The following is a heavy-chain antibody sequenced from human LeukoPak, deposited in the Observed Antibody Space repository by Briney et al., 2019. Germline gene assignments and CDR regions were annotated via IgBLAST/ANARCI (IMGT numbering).Heavy chain of an antibody. J-gene: IGHJ4*02. CDR1: GFTFSIYV. CDR2: ISSSGTYI. Sequence: PGGSLRLSCAASGFTFSIYVMSWVRQAPGKGLEWVSFISSSGTYIYYADSMKGRFTISRDNAKNSLYLQMNSLRAEDTAVFYCARNGGNSDFDYWGQGTLVTVSS. D-gene: IGHD4-23*01. CDR3: ARNGGNSDFDY. V-gene: IGHV3-21*01.